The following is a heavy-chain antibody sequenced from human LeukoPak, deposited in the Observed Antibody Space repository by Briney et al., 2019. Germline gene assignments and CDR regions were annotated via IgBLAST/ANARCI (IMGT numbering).Heavy chain of an antibody. CDR2: INSDGNTT. CDR3: ARVIPHGWRQSDH. J-gene: IGHJ4*02. V-gene: IGHV3-74*01. Sequence: GGSLRLSCAASGFTFSSYWMHWVRQAPGKGLVWVSRINSDGNTTNYADSVKGRFTISRDNAKNTLYLQMNSLRAEDTAVYYCARVIPHGWRQSDHWGQGILVIVSS. D-gene: IGHD6-19*01. CDR1: GFTFSSYW.